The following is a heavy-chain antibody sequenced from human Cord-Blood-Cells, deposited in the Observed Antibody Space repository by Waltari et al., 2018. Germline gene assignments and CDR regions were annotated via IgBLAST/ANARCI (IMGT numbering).Heavy chain of an antibody. V-gene: IGHV1-2*02. D-gene: IGHD1-26*01. CDR3: ARDKGIRYSGSYYAFDI. J-gene: IGHJ3*02. Sequence: QVQLVQSGAEVKKPGASVKVSCKASGYTFTGYYMHWVRQAPGQGLEWMGWINPNSGGTHYAQKFQGRVTMTRDTSISTAYMELSRLRSDDTAVYYCARDKGIRYSGSYYAFDIWGQGTMVTVSS. CDR1: GYTFTGYY. CDR2: INPNSGGT.